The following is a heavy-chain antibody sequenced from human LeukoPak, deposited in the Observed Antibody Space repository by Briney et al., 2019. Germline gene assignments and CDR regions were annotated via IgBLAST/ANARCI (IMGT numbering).Heavy chain of an antibody. D-gene: IGHD6-19*01. Sequence: GASLQISCKGSGSIFTSYWISWVRQVPGKGLEWMGIIYPGDSDTRYSPSFQGQVTISADKSISTAYLQWSSLKASDTAMYYCARPRIAVAGTSAFDIWGEGTMVTVSS. V-gene: IGHV5-51*01. CDR1: GSIFTSYW. CDR3: ARPRIAVAGTSAFDI. J-gene: IGHJ3*02. CDR2: IYPGDSDT.